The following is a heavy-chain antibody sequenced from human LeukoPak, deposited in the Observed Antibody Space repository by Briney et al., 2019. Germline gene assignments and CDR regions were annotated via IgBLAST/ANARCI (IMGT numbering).Heavy chain of an antibody. V-gene: IGHV1-2*02. CDR2: INPNSGGT. CDR3: ARCPHSYARKNWFDP. CDR1: GYTFTGYY. Sequence: PSVKVSCKASGYTFTGYYMHWVRQAPGHGLEWMGWINPNSGGTNYAQKFQGRVTMTRDTSISTAYMELSRLRSDDTAVYYCARCPHSYARKNWFDPWGQGTLVTVSS. J-gene: IGHJ5*02. D-gene: IGHD5-18*01.